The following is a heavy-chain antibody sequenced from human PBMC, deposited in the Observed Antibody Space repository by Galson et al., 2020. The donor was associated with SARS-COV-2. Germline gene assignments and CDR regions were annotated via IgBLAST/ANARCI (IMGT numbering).Heavy chain of an antibody. CDR2: LYYGGNT. CDR1: GESISSSSYF. D-gene: IGHD6-19*01. J-gene: IGHJ6*02. CDR3: ASQLAVAGLGNYGMDV. V-gene: IGHV4-39*01. Sequence: ASETLSLTCNVSGESISSSSYFWAWIRQPPGTGLEWIGSLYYGGNTYYNPSLRSRVTISVDTSKNQVSLKLSSVTAADTAVFYCASQLAVAGLGNYGMDVWGQGTAVTVFS.